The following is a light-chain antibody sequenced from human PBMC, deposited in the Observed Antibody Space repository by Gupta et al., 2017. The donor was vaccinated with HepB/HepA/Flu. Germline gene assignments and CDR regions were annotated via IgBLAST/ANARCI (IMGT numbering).Light chain of an antibody. J-gene: IGKJ3*01. V-gene: IGKV1-27*01. CDR2: AAS. CDR3: QTKNSSPFT. Sequence: DIQMTQSPSSLSASVGDRVTITCRASQGISNYFAWYQQKPGKGPKLLIYAASTLQSGVPSRFSGSGSGTDFPLTISSRQPEDVATYYYQTKNSSPFTFGHGTKVDIK. CDR1: QGISNY.